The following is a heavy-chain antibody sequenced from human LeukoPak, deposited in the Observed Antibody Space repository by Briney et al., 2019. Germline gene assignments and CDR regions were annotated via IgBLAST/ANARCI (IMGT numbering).Heavy chain of an antibody. Sequence: QSGGSLRLSCAASGFTFSSYAMSWVRQAPGKGLEWVSAISGSGGSTYYADSVKGRFTISRDNSKNTLYLQMNSLRAEDTAVYYCAKKIDESGYSYGSDYFDYWGQGTLVTVSS. CDR3: AKKIDESGYSYGSDYFDY. V-gene: IGHV3-23*01. CDR1: GFTFSSYA. J-gene: IGHJ4*02. CDR2: ISGSGGST. D-gene: IGHD5-18*01.